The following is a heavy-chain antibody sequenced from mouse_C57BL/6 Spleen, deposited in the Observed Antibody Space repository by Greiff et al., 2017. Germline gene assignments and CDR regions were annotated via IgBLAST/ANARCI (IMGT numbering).Heavy chain of an antibody. CDR1: GYTFTGYW. V-gene: IGHV1-9*01. Sequence: VKLMESGAELMKPGASVKLSCKATGYTFTGYWIEWVKQRPGHGLEWIGEILPGSGSTNYNEKFKGKATFTADPSSNTAYLQLSSLTTEDSAIYYCARRLGSSWYFDVWGTGTTVTVSS. CDR3: ARRLGSSWYFDV. CDR2: ILPGSGST. D-gene: IGHD1-1*01. J-gene: IGHJ1*03.